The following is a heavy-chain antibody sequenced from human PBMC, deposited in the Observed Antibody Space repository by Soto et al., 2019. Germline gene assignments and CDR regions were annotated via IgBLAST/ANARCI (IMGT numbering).Heavy chain of an antibody. V-gene: IGHV1-69*01. D-gene: IGHD2-15*01. CDR3: ARGPYCSGGSCYSLHPHHFDY. Sequence: QVQLVQSGAEVKKPGSSVKVSCKASGGTFSSYAISWVRQAPGQGLEWMGGIIPIFGTANYAQKFQGRVTITADESTSTAYMELSSLRSEDTAVYYCARGPYCSGGSCYSLHPHHFDYWGQGTLVTVSS. CDR2: IIPIFGTA. J-gene: IGHJ4*02. CDR1: GGTFSSYA.